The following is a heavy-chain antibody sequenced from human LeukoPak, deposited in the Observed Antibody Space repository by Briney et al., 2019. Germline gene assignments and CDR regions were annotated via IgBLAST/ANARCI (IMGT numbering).Heavy chain of an antibody. V-gene: IGHV1-18*04. CDR3: ARVPRGNFDY. D-gene: IGHD3-10*01. CDR1: QDTFTDYY. J-gene: IGHJ4*02. Sequence: ASVKVSCKVSQDTFTDYYMHWVRQAPGQGLEWMGWISAYNGNTNYAQKLQGRVTMTTDTSTSTAYMELRSLRSDDTAVYYCARVPRGNFDYWGQGTLVTVSS. CDR2: ISAYNGNT.